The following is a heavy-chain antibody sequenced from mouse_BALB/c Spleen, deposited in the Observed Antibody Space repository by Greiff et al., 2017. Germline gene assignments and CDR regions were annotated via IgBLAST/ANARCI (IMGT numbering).Heavy chain of an antibody. CDR1: GFNIKDTY. Sequence: EVQLVESGAELVKPGASVKLSCTASGFNIKDTYMHWVKQRPEQGLEWIGRIDPSNGNTKYDPKFQGKATITADTSSNTAYLQLSSLTSEDTAVYYCARLGNGYEGFAYWGQGTLVTVSA. CDR3: ARLGNGYEGFAY. V-gene: IGHV14-3*02. D-gene: IGHD1-2*01. CDR2: IDPSNGNT. J-gene: IGHJ3*01.